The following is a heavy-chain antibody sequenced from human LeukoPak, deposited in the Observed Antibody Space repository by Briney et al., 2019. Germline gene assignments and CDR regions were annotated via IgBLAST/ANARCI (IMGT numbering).Heavy chain of an antibody. J-gene: IGHJ6*03. CDR1: GGSISSGNYY. D-gene: IGHD6-19*01. CDR2: IYTSGST. V-gene: IGHV4-61*02. Sequence: SETLSLTCTVSGGSISSGNYYWSWIRQPAGKGLEWIGRIYTSGSTNYNPSLKSRVTISVDTSKNQFSLKLSSVTAADTAVYYCARSEAGIAVAGPAQELYYYYMDVWGKGTTVTISS. CDR3: ARSEAGIAVAGPAQELYYYYMDV.